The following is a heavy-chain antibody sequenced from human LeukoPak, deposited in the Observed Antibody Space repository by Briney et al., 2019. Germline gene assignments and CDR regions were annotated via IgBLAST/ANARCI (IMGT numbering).Heavy chain of an antibody. CDR2: ISEGAGRT. J-gene: IGHJ4*02. V-gene: IGHV3-23*01. Sequence: RSGGSLRLSCAASGFTFSSYSMNWVRQAPGKGLEWVSSISEGAGRTYYADSVRGRFTISRDNSKNMLFLDMSSLRAEDSAVYYCAKLSGSNPFDYWAQGTLVTVSS. CDR3: AKLSGSNPFDY. D-gene: IGHD1-26*01. CDR1: GFTFSSYS.